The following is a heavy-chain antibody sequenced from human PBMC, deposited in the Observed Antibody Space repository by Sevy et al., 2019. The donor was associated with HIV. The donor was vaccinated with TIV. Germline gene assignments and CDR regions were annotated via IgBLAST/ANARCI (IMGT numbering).Heavy chain of an antibody. CDR1: GFTFEDYA. Sequence: GGSLRLSCAGSGFTFEDYALHWVRQAPGQGLEWVAGINWNSGSLDYADSVKGRFTISRDNSKNTLFLQMNSLRPDDTAVYYCARRDSNHQFLIDHWGLGVLVTVSS. J-gene: IGHJ4*02. CDR2: INWNSGSL. V-gene: IGHV3-9*01. CDR3: ARRDSNHQFLIDH. D-gene: IGHD2-21*01.